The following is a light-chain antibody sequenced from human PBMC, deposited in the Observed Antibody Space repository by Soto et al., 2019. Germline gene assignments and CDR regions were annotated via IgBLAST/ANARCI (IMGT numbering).Light chain of an antibody. CDR3: QQRSDWPT. V-gene: IGKV3-11*01. J-gene: IGKJ4*01. Sequence: EIVLTQSPATLSFSPGERATLSCRASQSVSNFLAWYQQKPGQAPRLLIYDASNRATGIPARFSGSGSGTDFTLTINSLEPEDFAGYYCQQRSDWPTFGGGTKVEIK. CDR1: QSVSNF. CDR2: DAS.